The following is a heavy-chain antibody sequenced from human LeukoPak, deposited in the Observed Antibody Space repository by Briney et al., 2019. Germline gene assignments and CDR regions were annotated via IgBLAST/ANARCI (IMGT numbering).Heavy chain of an antibody. CDR3: AGGSYARDFDY. CDR2: ISGSGGST. CDR1: GFTFSSYD. J-gene: IGHJ4*02. D-gene: IGHD1-26*01. V-gene: IGHV3-23*01. Sequence: GGSLRLSCAASGFTFSSYDMSWVRQAPGKGLEWVSAISGSGGSTYYADSVKGRFTISRDNSKNTLYLQMNSLRAEDTAVYYCAGGSYARDFDYWGQGTLVTVSS.